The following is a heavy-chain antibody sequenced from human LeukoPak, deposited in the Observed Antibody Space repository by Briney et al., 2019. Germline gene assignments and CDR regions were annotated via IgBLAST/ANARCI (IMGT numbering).Heavy chain of an antibody. CDR2: ISYDGSNK. CDR1: GFTFSSYA. Sequence: PGGSLRLSCAASGFTFSSYAMHWVRQAPGKGLEWVAVISYDGSNKYYADSVKGRFAISRDNSKNTLYLQMNSLRAEDTAVYYCARDGHGDSPNYYFDYWGQGTLVTVSS. V-gene: IGHV3-30*09. CDR3: ARDGHGDSPNYYFDY. D-gene: IGHD4-17*01. J-gene: IGHJ4*02.